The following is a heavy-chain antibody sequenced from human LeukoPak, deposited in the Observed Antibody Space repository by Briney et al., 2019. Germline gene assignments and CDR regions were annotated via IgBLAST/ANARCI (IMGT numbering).Heavy chain of an antibody. J-gene: IGHJ6*02. CDR2: FDPEDGET. CDR1: GYTLTELS. Sequence: GASVKVSCKVSGYTLTELSMHWVRQAPGKGLEWMGGFDPEDGETIHAQKFQGRVTMTEDTSTDTAYMELSSLRSEDAAVYYCATESAGRYYYGMDVWGQGTTVTVSS. V-gene: IGHV1-24*01. D-gene: IGHD1-26*01. CDR3: ATESAGRYYYGMDV.